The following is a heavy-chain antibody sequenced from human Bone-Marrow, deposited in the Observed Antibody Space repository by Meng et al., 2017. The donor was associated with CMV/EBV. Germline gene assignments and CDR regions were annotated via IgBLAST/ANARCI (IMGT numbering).Heavy chain of an antibody. Sequence: GESLKISCAASGFTFSSYGMHWVRQAPGKGLEWVAVIWYDGSNKYYADSVKGRFTISRDNSKNTLYLQMNSLRAEDTAVYYCAKDSRVRGDPFYYYYYYGMDVCGQGTTVTVSS. V-gene: IGHV3-33*06. J-gene: IGHJ6*02. CDR1: GFTFSSYG. CDR3: AKDSRVRGDPFYYYYYYGMDV. CDR2: IWYDGSNK. D-gene: IGHD3-10*01.